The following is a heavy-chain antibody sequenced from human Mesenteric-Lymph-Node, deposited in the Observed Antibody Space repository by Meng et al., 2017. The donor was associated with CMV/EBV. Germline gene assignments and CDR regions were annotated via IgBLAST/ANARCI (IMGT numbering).Heavy chain of an antibody. CDR1: GGSISSGDYY. CDR2: IFYNGNT. J-gene: IGHJ5*02. D-gene: IGHD2-2*02. CDR3: ARQPAAIGRHLFDP. V-gene: IGHV4-30-4*08. Sequence: SETLSLTCTVPGGSISSGDYYWSWIRQPPGKGLEWIGYIFYNGNTYYNASLKSRLTISVDTSKNQFSLKLSSVTAADTAVYFCARQPAAIGRHLFDPWGRGTLVTVSS.